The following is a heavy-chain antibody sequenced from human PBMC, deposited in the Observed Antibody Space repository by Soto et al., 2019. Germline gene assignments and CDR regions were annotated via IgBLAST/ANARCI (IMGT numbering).Heavy chain of an antibody. V-gene: IGHV3-11*01. CDR2: ISSSGSTI. J-gene: IGHJ4*02. Sequence: PVGSLRLSCAASGFTFSDYYMSWIRQAPGKGLEWVSYISSSGSTIYYADSVKGRFTISRDNAKNSLYLQINSLRAEDTAVYYCARTRSGWSYYLDYWGQGTLVTVSS. CDR1: GFTFSDYY. CDR3: ARTRSGWSYYLDY. D-gene: IGHD6-19*01.